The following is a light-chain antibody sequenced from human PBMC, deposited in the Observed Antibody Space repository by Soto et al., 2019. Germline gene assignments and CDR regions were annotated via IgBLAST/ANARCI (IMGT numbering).Light chain of an antibody. CDR3: QHYRSSWT. CDR2: GTS. J-gene: IGKJ1*01. Sequence: EIVLTQSPGTLSLSPGEGATLSCRASQSVSSSFLAWYQQKPGQPPRLLIYGTSSRATGIPERFSGSGSGTDFTLTISRLEPEDFAVYYCQHYRSSWTFGRGTKVEVK. V-gene: IGKV3-20*01. CDR1: QSVSSSF.